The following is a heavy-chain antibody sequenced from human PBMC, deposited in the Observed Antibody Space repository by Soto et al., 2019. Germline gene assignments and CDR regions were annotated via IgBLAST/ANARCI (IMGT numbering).Heavy chain of an antibody. V-gene: IGHV3-15*01. CDR3: TSCRDYCAGLVAFAF. J-gene: IGHJ3*01. CDR1: GFTFTNAW. Sequence: EVQLVESGGGLVEPGGSLRLSCAVSGFTFTNAWMNWVRQAPGKGLEWIGRVKSQAYGETTDYAAPVKGRFTISRDDSKDTVYLQMNSLKTEDTAVYYCTSCRDYCAGLVAFAFWGQGTMVTVSS. CDR2: VKSQAYGETT. D-gene: IGHD2-21*01.